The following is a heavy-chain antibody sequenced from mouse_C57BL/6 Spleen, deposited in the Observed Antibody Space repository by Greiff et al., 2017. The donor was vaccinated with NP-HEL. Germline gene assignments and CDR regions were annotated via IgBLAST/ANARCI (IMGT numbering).Heavy chain of an antibody. CDR1: GYTFTSYW. Sequence: QVQLQQPGAELVKPGASVKLSCKASGYTFTSYWMQWVKQRPGQGLEWIGEIDPSDSYTNYTQKFKGKATLTVDTSSSTAYMQLSSLTSEDSAVYYCARFGDYPWFAYWGQGTLVTVSA. J-gene: IGHJ3*01. CDR2: IDPSDSYT. CDR3: ARFGDYPWFAY. V-gene: IGHV1-50*01. D-gene: IGHD2-4*01.